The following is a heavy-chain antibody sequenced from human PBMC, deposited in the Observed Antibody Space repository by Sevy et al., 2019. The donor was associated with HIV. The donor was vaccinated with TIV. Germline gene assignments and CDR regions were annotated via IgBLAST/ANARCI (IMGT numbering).Heavy chain of an antibody. V-gene: IGHV1-69*13. CDR2: IIPIFGTA. CDR3: ARVTPPYLYDQHMDV. CDR1: GGTFSSYA. J-gene: IGHJ6*03. Sequence: ASVKVSCKASGGTFSSYAISWVRQAPGQGLEWMGGIIPIFGTANYAQKFQGRVTITADESTGTAYMELSSLRSEDTAVYYCARVTPPYLYDQHMDVWGKGTTVTVSS. D-gene: IGHD2-8*01.